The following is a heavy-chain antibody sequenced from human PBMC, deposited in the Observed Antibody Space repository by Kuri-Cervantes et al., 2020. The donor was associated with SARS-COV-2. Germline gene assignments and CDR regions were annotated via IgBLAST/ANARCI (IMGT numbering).Heavy chain of an antibody. D-gene: IGHD3-3*01. CDR1: GESFSGYY. Sequence: SETLSLTCAFYGESFSGYYWNWIRQSPGKGLEWIGEVNHRGSTNYNPSLKSRVTISVDTSSKQFSLHLGSVTAADTAVYYCAREMIWYDFWSGYSCYFDYWGQGTLVTVSS. CDR2: VNHRGST. CDR3: AREMIWYDFWSGYSCYFDY. J-gene: IGHJ4*02. V-gene: IGHV4-34*01.